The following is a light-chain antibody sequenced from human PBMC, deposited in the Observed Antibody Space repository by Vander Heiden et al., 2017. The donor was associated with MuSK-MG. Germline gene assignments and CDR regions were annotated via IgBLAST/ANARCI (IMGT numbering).Light chain of an antibody. V-gene: IGLV2-8*01. J-gene: IGLJ2*01. CDR3: SSYAGSSTVV. CDR1: SSDVGGYNY. CDR2: EVT. Sequence: QSALTQPPPAPGSPGQSVTISCTGTSSDVGGYNYVSWYQQHPGKAPKLLIQEVTKRPSGVPARFSGSKSGNTASLTVSGLQAEDEADYHCSSYAGSSTVVFGGGTKLTVL.